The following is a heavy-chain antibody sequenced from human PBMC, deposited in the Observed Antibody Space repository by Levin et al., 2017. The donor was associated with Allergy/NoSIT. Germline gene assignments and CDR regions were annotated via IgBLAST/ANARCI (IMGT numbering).Heavy chain of an antibody. CDR3: ARFVWGSYRGFDY. CDR1: GGSISSDN. J-gene: IGHJ4*02. CDR2: IYDTGNT. D-gene: IGHD3-16*02. V-gene: IGHV4-59*01. Sequence: SCTVSGGSISSDNWSWIRQPPGKGLEWIGYIYDTGNTNYNPSLKSRVTLSVDTSKNQFSLKLSSVTPADTAVYYCARFVWGSYRGFDYWGQGTLVTVSS.